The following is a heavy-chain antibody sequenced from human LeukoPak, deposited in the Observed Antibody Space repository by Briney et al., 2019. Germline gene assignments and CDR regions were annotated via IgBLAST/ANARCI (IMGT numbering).Heavy chain of an antibody. CDR3: AKTGGSYYDFWSGYYSDY. V-gene: IGHV3-23*01. J-gene: IGHJ4*02. CDR1: GFKFNTYI. Sequence: GGSLRLSCVASGFKFNTYIMTWVRQAPGKGLEWVSAISGGGEGTFYADSVKGRFIISRDNSKNTLFLQMNSLGAEDTAVYYCAKTGGSYYDFWSGYYSDYWGQGTLVTVSS. CDR2: ISGGGEGT. D-gene: IGHD3-3*01.